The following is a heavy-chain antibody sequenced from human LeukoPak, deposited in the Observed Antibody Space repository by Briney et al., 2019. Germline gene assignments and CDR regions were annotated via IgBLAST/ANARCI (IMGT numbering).Heavy chain of an antibody. CDR3: ARDLSIAARPYYFDY. J-gene: IGHJ4*02. Sequence: GGSLRLACAASAFTFSSYSMNWVRQLPGKGLGWVSSISSSSRYIYYADSVKGRFTTSRDNAKNTLYLQMNSLRAEDTAVYYCARDLSIAARPYYFDYWGQGTLVTVSS. D-gene: IGHD6-6*01. V-gene: IGHV3-21*01. CDR2: ISSSSRYI. CDR1: AFTFSSYS.